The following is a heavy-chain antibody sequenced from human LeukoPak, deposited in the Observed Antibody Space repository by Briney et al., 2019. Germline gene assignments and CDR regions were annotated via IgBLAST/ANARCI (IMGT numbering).Heavy chain of an antibody. V-gene: IGHV3-23*01. CDR3: AKDTLARAVAGWTNY. J-gene: IGHJ4*02. CDR2: ISGSGGST. Sequence: GGSLRLSCAASGFTFSSYAMSWVRQAPGKGLEWVSAISGSGGSTYYADSVKGRFTISRDNSRDTLYLQMTSLRAEDTAVYYCAKDTLARAVAGWTNYWGQGTLVTVSS. D-gene: IGHD6-19*01. CDR1: GFTFSSYA.